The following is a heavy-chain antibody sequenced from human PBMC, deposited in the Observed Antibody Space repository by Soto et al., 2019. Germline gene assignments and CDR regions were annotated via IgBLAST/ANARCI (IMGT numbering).Heavy chain of an antibody. D-gene: IGHD3-3*01. CDR2: LSPNGGST. J-gene: IGHJ4*02. Sequence: YPRLSCASSVFTFSSFGMNCVRHSPGKWLEWASSLSPNGGSTYYAESVKGRFTISRDNAKNTLFLQMDSLRAEDTAVYFCAKSKDSTIFGDLIYYFATRAQGARVPVS. CDR1: VFTFSSFG. V-gene: IGHV3-23*01. CDR3: AKSKDSTIFGDLIYYFAT.